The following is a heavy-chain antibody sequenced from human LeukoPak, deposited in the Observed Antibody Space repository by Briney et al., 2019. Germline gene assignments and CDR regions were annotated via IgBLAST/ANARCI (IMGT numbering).Heavy chain of an antibody. CDR1: GGSFSGYY. CDR2: INHSGST. J-gene: IGHJ4*02. V-gene: IGHV4-34*01. Sequence: SETLSLTCAVYGGSFSGYYWSWIRQPPGKGLEWIGEINHSGSTNYNPSLKSRVTISVDTSKNQFSLKLSSVTAADTAVYYCARWKSIVVVPAASGGFDYWGQGTLVTVSS. D-gene: IGHD2-2*01. CDR3: ARWKSIVVVPAASGGFDY.